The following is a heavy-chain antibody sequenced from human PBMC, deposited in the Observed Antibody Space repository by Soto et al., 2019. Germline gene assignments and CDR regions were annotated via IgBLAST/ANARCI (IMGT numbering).Heavy chain of an antibody. CDR1: GGTFSSYA. V-gene: IGHV1-69*13. CDR2: IIPIFGTA. Sequence: GASVKVSCKASGGTFSSYAISWVRQAPGQGLEWMGGIIPIFGTANYAQKFQGRVTITADESTSTAYMELSSLRSEDTAVYYCARDPTSSRTEDYWGQGTLVTVSS. D-gene: IGHD6-13*01. CDR3: ARDPTSSRTEDY. J-gene: IGHJ4*02.